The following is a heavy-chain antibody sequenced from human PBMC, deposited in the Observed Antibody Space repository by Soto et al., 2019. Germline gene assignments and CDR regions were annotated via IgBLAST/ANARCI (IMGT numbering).Heavy chain of an antibody. CDR1: GGSISSGDYY. CDR2: IYYSGST. Sequence: SETLSLTCTVSGGSISSGDYYWSWIRQPPGKGLEWIGYIYYSGSTYYNPSLKSRVTISVDTSKNQFSLKLSSVTAADTAVYYCARDTSGLELRGYYYYGMDVWGQGTTVT. V-gene: IGHV4-30-4*01. J-gene: IGHJ6*02. CDR3: ARDTSGLELRGYYYYGMDV. D-gene: IGHD1-7*01.